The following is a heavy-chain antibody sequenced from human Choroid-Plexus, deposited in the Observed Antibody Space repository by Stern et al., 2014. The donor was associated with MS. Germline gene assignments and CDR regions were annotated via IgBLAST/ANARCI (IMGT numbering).Heavy chain of an antibody. CDR2: ISDNDGTT. J-gene: IGHJ4*02. V-gene: IGHV3-23*04. CDR1: GFTFTSYA. CDR3: AKVYGSGPFDY. Sequence: VQLVQSGGTLVQPGGSLRLSCAASGFTFTSYAMSWVRQGPGKGLGRVSVISDNDGTTFDAGSVKGRFTISKDNPKNTLFLQMNSLRAEYTAVYYCAKVYGSGPFDYWGQGTLVTVSS. D-gene: IGHD6-19*01.